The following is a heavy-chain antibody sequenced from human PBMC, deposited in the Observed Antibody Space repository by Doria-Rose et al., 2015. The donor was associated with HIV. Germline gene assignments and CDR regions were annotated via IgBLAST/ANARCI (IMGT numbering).Heavy chain of an antibody. CDR2: IDHSGST. CDR3: ARGRGYNYAYPP. Sequence: QVQLQQWGAGLLKPSETLSLTCAVYGGSFSGYYWSWIRQPPGKGLEWIGDIDHSGSTRDNPSLKSRVTISVDTSKNQFSLNLTSGTAADTAIYYCARGRGYNYAYPPWGQGTLVTVSS. CDR1: GGSFSGYY. J-gene: IGHJ5*02. V-gene: IGHV4-34*01. D-gene: IGHD5-18*01.